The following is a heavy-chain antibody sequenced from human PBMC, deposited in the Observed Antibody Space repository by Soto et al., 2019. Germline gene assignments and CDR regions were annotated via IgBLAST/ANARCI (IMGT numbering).Heavy chain of an antibody. CDR1: GGSISSYY. CDR3: ARGGYSGYDSVADYFDY. CDR2: IYYSGST. Sequence: SETLSHPNTVSGGSISSYYWSWIRQPLGKGLEWIGYIYYSGSTNYNPSLKSRVTISVDTSKNQFSLKLSSVTAADTAVYYCARGGYSGYDSVADYFDYWGQGTLVTVS. J-gene: IGHJ4*02. V-gene: IGHV4-59*01. D-gene: IGHD5-12*01.